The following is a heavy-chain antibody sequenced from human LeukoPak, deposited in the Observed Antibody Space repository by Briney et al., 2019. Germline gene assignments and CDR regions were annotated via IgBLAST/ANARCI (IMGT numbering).Heavy chain of an antibody. J-gene: IGHJ3*02. CDR3: ATSYSSSWYWVGGAFDI. D-gene: IGHD6-13*01. CDR2: IFYSGST. V-gene: IGHV4-39*07. CDR1: SGSISTSNYY. Sequence: SETLSLTCTVSSGSISTSNYYWGWVRQPPGKALEWIGNIFYSGSTYYSPSLKSRVTISLDTSRNQLSLKLNSVTAADTAVYYCATSYSSSWYWVGGAFDIWGQGTMVTVSS.